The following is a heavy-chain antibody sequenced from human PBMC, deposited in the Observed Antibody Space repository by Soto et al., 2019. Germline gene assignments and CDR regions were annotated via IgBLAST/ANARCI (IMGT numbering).Heavy chain of an antibody. Sequence: ASVKVSCKASGYTFTGYYMHWVRQAPGQGLEWMGWINPNSGGTNYAQKFQGWVTMTRDTSISTAYMELSRLRSDDTAVYYCARDRDYYDSSGFDYWGQGTLVTVSS. CDR1: GYTFTGYY. V-gene: IGHV1-2*04. D-gene: IGHD3-22*01. J-gene: IGHJ4*02. CDR3: ARDRDYYDSSGFDY. CDR2: INPNSGGT.